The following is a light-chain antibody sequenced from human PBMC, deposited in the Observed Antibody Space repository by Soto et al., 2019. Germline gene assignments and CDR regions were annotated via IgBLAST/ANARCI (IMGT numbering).Light chain of an antibody. V-gene: IGKV3-11*01. CDR1: QSVSSY. Sequence: EIVLTQSPATLSLSPGERATLSCRASQSVSSYLAWYQQKPGQAPRLLIYDASNRATGIPAMFSCSGSGTDFTLTISSLEPEDFAVYYCQQRSNWWTFGQGTKVEIK. CDR3: QQRSNWWT. J-gene: IGKJ1*01. CDR2: DAS.